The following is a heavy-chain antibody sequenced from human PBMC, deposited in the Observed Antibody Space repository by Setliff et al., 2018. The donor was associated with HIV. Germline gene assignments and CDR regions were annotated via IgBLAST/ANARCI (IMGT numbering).Heavy chain of an antibody. CDR2: IYYSGST. J-gene: IGHJ6*03. CDR3: ARVSSTYWYSIFRNYYYHMDV. Sequence: SETLSLTCAVYGGSFSSYYWGWIRQPPGKGLEWIGSIYYSGSTYYNPSLKSRVTISVDTSKNQFSLELTSVTAADTAVYYCARVSSTYWYSIFRNYYYHMDVWGKGTTVTVSS. V-gene: IGHV4-34*01. CDR1: GGSFSSYY. D-gene: IGHD2-8*02.